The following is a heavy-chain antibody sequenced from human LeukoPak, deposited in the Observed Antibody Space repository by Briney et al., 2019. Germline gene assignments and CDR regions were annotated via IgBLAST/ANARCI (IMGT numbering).Heavy chain of an antibody. CDR3: ARDLIYGGNSDYFDY. D-gene: IGHD4-23*01. V-gene: IGHV3-48*01. CDR2: ISSSSSTI. CDR1: GFTFSSYS. Sequence: GGSVRLSCAASGFTFSSYSMNWVRQAPGKGLEWVSYISSSSSTIYYADSVKGRFTISRDNAKNSLYLQMNSLRAEDTAVYYCARDLIYGGNSDYFDYWGQGTLVTVSS. J-gene: IGHJ4*02.